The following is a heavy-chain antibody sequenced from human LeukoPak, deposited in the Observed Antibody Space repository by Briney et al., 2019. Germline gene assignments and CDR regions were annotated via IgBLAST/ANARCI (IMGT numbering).Heavy chain of an antibody. CDR2: IIPIFGTA. J-gene: IGHJ6*02. D-gene: IGHD3-22*01. CDR3: ARPLPLRGSGYYQPYYYGMDV. CDR1: GGTFSSYA. Sequence: SVKVSCKASGGTFSSYAISWVRQAPGQGLEWMGGIIPIFGTANYAQKFQGRVTITADESTSTAYMELSSLRSEDTAVYYCARPLPLRGSGYYQPYYYGMDVWGQGTTVTVSS. V-gene: IGHV1-69*13.